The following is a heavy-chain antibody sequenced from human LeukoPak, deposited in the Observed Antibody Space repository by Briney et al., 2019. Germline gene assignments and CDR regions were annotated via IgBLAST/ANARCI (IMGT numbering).Heavy chain of an antibody. CDR1: GFTFSSYA. Sequence: GGSLRLSCAASGFTFSSYAMSWVRQAPGKGLEWVSAISGSGGSTYYADSVKGRFTISRDNSKNTLCLQMNSLRAEDTAVYYCAKSDCVITGSRRCYFDYWGQGTLVTVSS. CDR3: AKSDCVITGSRRCYFDY. V-gene: IGHV3-23*01. CDR2: ISGSGGST. D-gene: IGHD1-20*01. J-gene: IGHJ4*02.